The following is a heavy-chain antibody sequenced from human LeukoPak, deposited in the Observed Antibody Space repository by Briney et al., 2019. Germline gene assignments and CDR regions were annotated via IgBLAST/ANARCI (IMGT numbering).Heavy chain of an antibody. V-gene: IGHV3-33*01. CDR1: GFTFSSYG. D-gene: IGHD6-19*01. Sequence: PGRSLRLSCAASGFTFSSYGMHWVRQAPGKGLEWVAVIWYDGSNKYHADSVKGRFTISGDNSKNTLYLQMNSLRAEDTAVYYCARPARIAVAGTLDYWGQGTLVTVSS. J-gene: IGHJ4*02. CDR2: IWYDGSNK. CDR3: ARPARIAVAGTLDY.